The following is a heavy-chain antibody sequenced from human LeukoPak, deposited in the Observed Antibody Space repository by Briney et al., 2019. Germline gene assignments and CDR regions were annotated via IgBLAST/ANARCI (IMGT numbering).Heavy chain of an antibody. V-gene: IGHV3-23*01. Sequence: GSLRLSCAASGFTFSSYAISWVRQAPGKGLEWVSGISTNGGSTSYADSVKGRFTISRDNPRNTLYMEMNSLRAEDTAVYYCSVMHRYYDGSGYWVQWGQGTLVTVSS. CDR1: GFTFSSYA. CDR2: ISTNGGST. CDR3: SVMHRYYDGSGYWVQ. D-gene: IGHD3-22*01. J-gene: IGHJ4*02.